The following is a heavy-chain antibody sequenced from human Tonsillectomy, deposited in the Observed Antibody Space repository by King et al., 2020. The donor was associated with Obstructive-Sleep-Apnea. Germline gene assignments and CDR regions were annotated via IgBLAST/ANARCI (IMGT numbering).Heavy chain of an antibody. CDR1: GGSISNYY. V-gene: IGHV4-59*01. CDR3: ASTVDTAMVYYHYGMDV. D-gene: IGHD5-18*01. Sequence: VQLQESGPGLVKPSETLSLTCTVSGGSISNYYWSWIRQFPGKGLECIGYTYYSGSTNYNPSLRSRVTISVDTSKNHFSLKLGSVTAADTAVYYCASTVDTAMVYYHYGMDVWGQGTTVTVSS. J-gene: IGHJ6*02. CDR2: TYYSGST.